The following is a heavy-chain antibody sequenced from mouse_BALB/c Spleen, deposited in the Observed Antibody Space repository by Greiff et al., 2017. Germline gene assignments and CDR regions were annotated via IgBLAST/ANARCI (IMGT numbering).Heavy chain of an antibody. CDR2: ISSGGSYT. CDR3: ARPVPYDGYYWFAY. D-gene: IGHD2-3*01. J-gene: IGHJ3*01. CDR1: GFTFSSYG. V-gene: IGHV5-6*01. Sequence: EVQGVESGGDLVKPGGSLKLSCAASGFTFSSYGMSWVRQTPDKRLEWVATISSGGSYTYYPDSVKGRFTISRDNAKNTLYLQMSSLKSEDTAMYYCARPVPYDGYYWFAYWGQGTLVTVSA.